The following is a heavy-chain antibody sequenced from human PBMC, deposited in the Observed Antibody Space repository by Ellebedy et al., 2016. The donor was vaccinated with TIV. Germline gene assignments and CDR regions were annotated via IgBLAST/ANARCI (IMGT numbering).Heavy chain of an antibody. Sequence: ASVKVSCKASGYTFTNYYIHWFRQAPGQGLEWMAIVYPNSGNTHYAQKFQGRVTMTRDTSTSTLFMELSSLTSEDTAVYYCARDDDGGYGSPATAVPGPWYWGQGTLVTVSS. CDR3: ARDDDGGYGSPATAVPGPWY. D-gene: IGHD6-19*01. J-gene: IGHJ4*02. CDR1: GYTFTNYY. CDR2: VYPNSGNT. V-gene: IGHV1-46*01.